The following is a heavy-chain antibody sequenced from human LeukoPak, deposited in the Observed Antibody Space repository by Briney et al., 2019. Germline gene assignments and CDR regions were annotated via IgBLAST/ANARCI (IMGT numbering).Heavy chain of an antibody. CDR2: IYYSGST. CDR1: GGSISSGDYY. Sequence: SETLSLTCTVSGGSISSGDYYWSCIRQPPGKGLECIGYIYYSGSTYYNPSLKSRVTISVDTSKNQFSLKLSSVTAADTAVYYCARLHEGWDYIWGTYLPDAFDIWGQGTMVTVSS. CDR3: ARLHEGWDYIWGTYLPDAFDI. V-gene: IGHV4-30-4*08. J-gene: IGHJ3*02. D-gene: IGHD3-16*02.